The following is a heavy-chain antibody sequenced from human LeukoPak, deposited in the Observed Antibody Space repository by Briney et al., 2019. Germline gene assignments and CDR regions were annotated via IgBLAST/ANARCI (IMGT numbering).Heavy chain of an antibody. J-gene: IGHJ6*03. CDR1: GYTFTGYY. V-gene: IGHV1-2*02. Sequence: GASVKVSCKASGYTFTGYYMHWVRQAPGQGLEWMGWINPNSGGTNYAQKFQGRVTMTRDTSISTAYMELSRLRSDDTAVYYFARDLGYCSSTSCLDYYMDVGAKGTTVTVPS. CDR2: INPNSGGT. D-gene: IGHD2-2*01. CDR3: ARDLGYCSSTSCLDYYMDV.